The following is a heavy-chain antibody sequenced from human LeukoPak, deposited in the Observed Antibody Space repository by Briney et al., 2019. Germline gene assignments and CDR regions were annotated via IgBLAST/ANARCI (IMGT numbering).Heavy chain of an antibody. V-gene: IGHV3-48*03. J-gene: IGHJ4*02. D-gene: IGHD5-24*01. Sequence: GGSLRLSCAASGFTFSSCEMNWVRQAPGKGLEWVSYISSSGSTIYYADSVKGRFNISRDNAKNSLYLQMNSLRAEDTAVYYCARASVATIIPDYWGQGTLVTVSS. CDR3: ARASVATIIPDY. CDR1: GFTFSSCE. CDR2: ISSSGSTI.